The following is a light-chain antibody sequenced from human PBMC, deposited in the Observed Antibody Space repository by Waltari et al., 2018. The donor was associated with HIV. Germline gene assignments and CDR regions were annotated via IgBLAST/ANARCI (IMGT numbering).Light chain of an antibody. CDR3: SSYISTTTL. J-gene: IGLJ1*01. V-gene: IGLV2-14*01. CDR1: SSDTGHYKY. Sequence: QSAPTQPASVSGSPGQSITISCTGTSSDTGHYKYVSWYHQSPGKAPILMIYEVSNRPSGVSIRFYGSKSGNTASLTISGLQAEDEADYYCSSYISTTTLFGTGTKVTVL. CDR2: EVS.